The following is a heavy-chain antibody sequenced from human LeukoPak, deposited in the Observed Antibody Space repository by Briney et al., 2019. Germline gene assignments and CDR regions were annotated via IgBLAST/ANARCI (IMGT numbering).Heavy chain of an antibody. CDR1: GFTFSDYY. J-gene: IGHJ5*02. D-gene: IGHD6-6*01. CDR3: ARDPEYSSSPGWFDP. V-gene: IGHV3-11*04. Sequence: PGGSLRLSCAASGFTFSDYYMSWLRQAPGKGLEWVSYISSSGSTIYYADSVKGRFTISRDNAKNSLYLQMNSLRAEDKAVYYCARDPEYSSSPGWFDPWGQGTLVTVSS. CDR2: ISSSGSTI.